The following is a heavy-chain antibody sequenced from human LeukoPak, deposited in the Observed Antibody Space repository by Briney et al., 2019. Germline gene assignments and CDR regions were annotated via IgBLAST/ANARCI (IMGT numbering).Heavy chain of an antibody. CDR3: ARGGDYSGWFDP. J-gene: IGHJ5*02. D-gene: IGHD1-26*01. Sequence: GGSLRLSCAASGFTFSSYSMNWVRQAPGKGLEWVSSISSSSSYIYYADSVKGRFTISRDNAKNSLYLQMNSLRAEDTAVYYCARGGDYSGWFDPWGRGTLVTVSS. V-gene: IGHV3-21*01. CDR2: ISSSSSYI. CDR1: GFTFSSYS.